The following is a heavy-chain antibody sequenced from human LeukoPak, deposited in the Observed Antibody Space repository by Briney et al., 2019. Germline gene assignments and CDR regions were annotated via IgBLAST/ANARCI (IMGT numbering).Heavy chain of an antibody. CDR1: GGSISSSSYY. D-gene: IGHD3-16*02. CDR3: ARTSLRDKDYVWGSYRPPYFDY. CDR2: IYYSGST. V-gene: IGHV4-39*01. J-gene: IGHJ4*02. Sequence: SETLSLTCTVSGGSISSSSYYWGWIRQPPGKGLEWIGSIYYSGSTYYNPSLKSRVTISVDTSENQFSLKLSSVTAADTAVYYCARTSLRDKDYVWGSYRPPYFDYWGQGTLVTVSS.